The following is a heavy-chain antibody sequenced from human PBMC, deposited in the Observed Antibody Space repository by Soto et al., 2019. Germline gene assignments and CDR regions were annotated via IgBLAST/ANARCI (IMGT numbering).Heavy chain of an antibody. D-gene: IGHD6-6*01. CDR1: GFTFSSYA. Sequence: QVQLVESGGGVVQPGRSLRLSCAASGFTFSSYAMHWVRQAPGKGLEWVAVISYDGSNKYYADSVKGRFTISRDNSKNTLYLQMNSLRAEDTAVYYCARASIAARRGLQYYYYGMDVWGQGTTVTVSS. J-gene: IGHJ6*02. V-gene: IGHV3-30-3*01. CDR2: ISYDGSNK. CDR3: ARASIAARRGLQYYYYGMDV.